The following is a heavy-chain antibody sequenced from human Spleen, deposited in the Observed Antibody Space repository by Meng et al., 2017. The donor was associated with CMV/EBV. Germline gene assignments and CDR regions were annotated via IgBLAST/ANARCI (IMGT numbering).Heavy chain of an antibody. V-gene: IGHV1-2*02. CDR2: FNPNSGGT. Sequence: SVKVSCKASGYTFTGYYMHWVRQAPGQGLEWMGWFNPNSGGTNYAQKFQGRVTMTRDTSISTAYMELSRLRSDDTAVYYCARGSGSYYMAPTVWGQGTLVTVSS. CDR3: ARGSGSYYMAPTV. D-gene: IGHD1-26*01. CDR1: GYTFTGYY. J-gene: IGHJ4*02.